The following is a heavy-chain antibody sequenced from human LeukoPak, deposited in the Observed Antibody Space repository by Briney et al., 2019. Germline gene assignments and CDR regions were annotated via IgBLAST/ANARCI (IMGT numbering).Heavy chain of an antibody. J-gene: IGHJ6*04. CDR1: GFTFTSYA. D-gene: IGHD2-2*01. CDR2: ISGSGGST. CDR3: ANAIYFYDGMDV. V-gene: IGHV3-23*01. Sequence: GGSLRLSCAASGFTFTSYAMTWVRQAPGKGLEWVSAISGSGGSTYYADSVKGRFTISRDTSKNTLYMQMNSVRAEDTAVYYCANAIYFYDGMDVWGKGTTVTVSS.